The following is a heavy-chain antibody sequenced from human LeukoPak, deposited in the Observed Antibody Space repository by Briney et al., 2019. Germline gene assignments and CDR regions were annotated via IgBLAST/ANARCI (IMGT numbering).Heavy chain of an antibody. V-gene: IGHV3-21*01. Sequence: PGGSLRLSCAASGFTFSSYSMNWVRQAPGKGLEWVSSISSSSSYIYYADSVKGRFTISRDNAKNSLYLQMNSLRAEDTAVYYCARDRGLLPRYFDLWGQGTLVTVSS. J-gene: IGHJ5*02. D-gene: IGHD2-15*01. CDR1: GFTFSSYS. CDR3: ARDRGLLPRYFDL. CDR2: ISSSSSYI.